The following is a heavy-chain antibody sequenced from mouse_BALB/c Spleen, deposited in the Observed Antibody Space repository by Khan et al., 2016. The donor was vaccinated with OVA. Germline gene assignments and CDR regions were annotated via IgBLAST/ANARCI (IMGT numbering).Heavy chain of an antibody. J-gene: IGHJ4*01. CDR1: GFSLTGYG. D-gene: IGHD2-4*01. V-gene: IGHV2-6-7*01. CDR3: AREIYYDDAYYYAMDY. Sequence: QVQLKESGPGLVATSQSLSITCTVSGFSLTGYGVNWVRQPPGQGLEWLGMIWGDGSTDYNSALKSRLSISKDNSKSQVFLKMNSLHTDDTARYYCAREIYYDDAYYYAMDYWGQGTSVTVSS. CDR2: IWGDGST.